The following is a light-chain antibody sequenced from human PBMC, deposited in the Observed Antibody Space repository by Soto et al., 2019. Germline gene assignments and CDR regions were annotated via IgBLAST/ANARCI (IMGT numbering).Light chain of an antibody. CDR2: DAS. CDR1: QSISSW. CDR3: QLYGSWT. V-gene: IGKV1-5*01. Sequence: IQMTQSPSTLSASVGDRVTITCRASQSISSWLAWYQKKPGKATKLLIYDASSLESGVPSSFSGSGSGTDFTLTISRLEPEDFAVYYCQLYGSWTFGQGTKVDIK. J-gene: IGKJ1*01.